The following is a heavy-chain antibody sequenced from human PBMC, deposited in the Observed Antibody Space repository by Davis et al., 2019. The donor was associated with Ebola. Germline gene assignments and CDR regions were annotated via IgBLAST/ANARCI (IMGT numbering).Heavy chain of an antibody. D-gene: IGHD2-8*01. Sequence: AASVKVSCKASGYTFTSYGISWVRQAPGQGLEWMGWISAYNGNTKYSQKFQGRVTITRDTSASTAYMELSSLRSEDTAVYYCARDEGVVLMVYAPDYYGMDVWGQGTTVTVSS. CDR2: ISAYNGNT. V-gene: IGHV1-18*01. CDR3: ARDEGVVLMVYAPDYYGMDV. J-gene: IGHJ6*02. CDR1: GYTFTSYG.